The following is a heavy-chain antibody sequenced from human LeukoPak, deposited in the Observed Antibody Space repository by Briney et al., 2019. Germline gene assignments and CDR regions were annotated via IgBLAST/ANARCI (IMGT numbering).Heavy chain of an antibody. CDR2: ISSSGSTI. J-gene: IGHJ5*02. CDR1: GFTFSSYE. Sequence: PGGSLRLSCAASGFTFSSYEMNWVRQAPGKGLEWVSYISSSGSTIYYADSVKSRFTISRDNAKNSLYLQMNSLRAEDTAVYYCARVPAYCGGDCYSFWFDPWGQGTLVTVSS. V-gene: IGHV3-48*03. D-gene: IGHD2-21*02. CDR3: ARVPAYCGGDCYSFWFDP.